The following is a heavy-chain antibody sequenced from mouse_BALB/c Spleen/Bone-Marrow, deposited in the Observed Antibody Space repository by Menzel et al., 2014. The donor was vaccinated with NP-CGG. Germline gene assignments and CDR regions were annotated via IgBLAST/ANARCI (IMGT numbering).Heavy chain of an antibody. CDR3: VRGNYGNYVDYFDF. D-gene: IGHD2-1*01. Sequence: VQLKDSGGGLVQPGGSLKLSCAASGFTFSNYGMSWVRQTPDKRLELVATINSNGGSTYYPDSVKGRFTISRDTAKNTLYLQMSSLKSEETAKYYCVRGNYGNYVDYFDFWGQGTTLTVSS. J-gene: IGHJ2*01. CDR2: INSNGGST. V-gene: IGHV5-6-3*01. CDR1: GFTFSNYG.